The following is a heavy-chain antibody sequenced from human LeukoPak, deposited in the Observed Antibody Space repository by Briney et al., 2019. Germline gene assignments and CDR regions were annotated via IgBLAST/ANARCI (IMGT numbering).Heavy chain of an antibody. V-gene: IGHV3-21*01. Sequence: GGSLRLSCAASRFTFSSYSMNWVRQAPGKGLEWVSSISSSSSYIYYADSVKGRFTISRDNAKNSLYLQMNSLRAEDTAVYYCARDTIAAAGTGYWGQGTLVTVSS. CDR3: ARDTIAAAGTGY. J-gene: IGHJ4*02. CDR1: RFTFSSYS. D-gene: IGHD6-13*01. CDR2: ISSSSSYI.